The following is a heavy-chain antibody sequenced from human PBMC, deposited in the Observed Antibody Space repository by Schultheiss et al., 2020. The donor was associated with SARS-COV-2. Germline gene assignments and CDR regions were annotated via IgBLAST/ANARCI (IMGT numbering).Heavy chain of an antibody. Sequence: ASVKVSCKASGYTFTGYYMHWVRQAPGQGLEWMGRINPKDGVTYYPQTFQGRVTMTSDTSISTAYMELSRLRSDDTAVYYCARQVVPAAILGGYYGMDVWGQGTTVTVSS. J-gene: IGHJ6*02. CDR3: ARQVVPAAILGGYYGMDV. CDR1: GYTFTGYY. CDR2: INPKDGVT. V-gene: IGHV1-2*06. D-gene: IGHD2-2*02.